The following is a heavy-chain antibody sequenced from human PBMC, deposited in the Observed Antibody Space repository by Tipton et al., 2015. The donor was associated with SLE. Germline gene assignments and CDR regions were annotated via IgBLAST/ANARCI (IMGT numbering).Heavy chain of an antibody. CDR3: ARQRGSSDWFDP. D-gene: IGHD3-10*01. Sequence: PGLVKPSQTLSLTCAISGDSVSSTRAAWNWIRQSPSGGLEWLGRTYYRSKWYNDYAVSVKSRIAINPDTSKNQFSLHLNSVTPEDTAMYYCARQRGSSDWFDPWGQGNLITVSS. J-gene: IGHJ5*02. CDR2: TYYRSKWYN. CDR1: GDSVSSTRAA. V-gene: IGHV6-1*01.